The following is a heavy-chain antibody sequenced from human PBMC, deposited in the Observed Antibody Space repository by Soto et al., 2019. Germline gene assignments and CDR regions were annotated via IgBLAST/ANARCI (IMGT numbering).Heavy chain of an antibody. V-gene: IGHV3-33*01. J-gene: IGHJ4*02. CDR3: ARGSMGATVD. CDR1: GFTFSSYG. D-gene: IGHD1-26*01. Sequence: QVQLVESGGGVVQPGRSLRLSCAASGFTFSSYGMHWVRQAPGKGLEWVAVIWYDGSNKYYADSVKGRFTISRDNSKKTLYVHMNSLRAEDTAVYYCARGSMGATVDWGQGTLVSVSS. CDR2: IWYDGSNK.